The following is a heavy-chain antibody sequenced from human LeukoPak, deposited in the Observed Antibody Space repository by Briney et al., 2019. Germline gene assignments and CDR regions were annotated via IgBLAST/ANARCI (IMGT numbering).Heavy chain of an antibody. CDR1: GGSISSGGYY. Sequence: IPSETLSLTCTVSGGSISSGGYYWSWIRQHPGKGLEWIGYIYYSGSTYYNPSLESRVTISVDTSKNQFSLKLSSVTAADTAVYYCARDRYSSLSSYYMDVWGKGTTVTVSS. CDR3: ARDRYSSLSSYYMDV. V-gene: IGHV4-31*03. CDR2: IYYSGST. J-gene: IGHJ6*03. D-gene: IGHD6-6*01.